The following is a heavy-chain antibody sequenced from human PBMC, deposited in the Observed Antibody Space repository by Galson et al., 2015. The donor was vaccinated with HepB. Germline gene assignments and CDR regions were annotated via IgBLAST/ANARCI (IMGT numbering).Heavy chain of an antibody. D-gene: IGHD4-17*01. CDR3: ARYVDYHSARFDL. CDR2: LKQDGSEK. Sequence: SLRLSCAASGFTFSDYWMSWVRQAPGKGLEWVANLKQDGSEKYYVDSVKARFTISRDNAKNSLYLQMNSLRAEDTAVYYCARYVDYHSARFDLWGQGTLVTVSS. V-gene: IGHV3-7*01. J-gene: IGHJ5*02. CDR1: GFTFSDYW.